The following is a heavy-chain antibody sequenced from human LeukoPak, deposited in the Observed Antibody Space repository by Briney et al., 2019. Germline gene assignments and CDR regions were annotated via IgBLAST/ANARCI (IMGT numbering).Heavy chain of an antibody. D-gene: IGHD2-15*01. V-gene: IGHV4-59*01. CDR1: GGSISSYY. J-gene: IGHJ4*02. Sequence: SSETLSLTCTVSGGSISSYYWNWIRQPPGKGLEWIGYIYYSGSTHYNPSLKSRVTISLDTSKNQFSLKLTSVTAADTAVYYCARAIRMDYFDYWGQGTLVTVSS. CDR2: IYYSGST. CDR3: ARAIRMDYFDY.